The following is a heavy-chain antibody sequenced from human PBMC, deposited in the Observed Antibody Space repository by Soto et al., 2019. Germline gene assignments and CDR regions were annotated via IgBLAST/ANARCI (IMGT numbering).Heavy chain of an antibody. CDR3: AREGQAPYYYYGMDV. Sequence: ASVKVSCKASVYTFTSYAISWVRQAPGQGLEWMGWISAYNGNTNYAQKLQGRVTMTTDTSTSTAYMELRSLRSDDTAVYYCAREGQAPYYYYGMDVWGQGTAVTVSS. CDR2: ISAYNGNT. J-gene: IGHJ6*02. CDR1: VYTFTSYA. V-gene: IGHV1-18*01.